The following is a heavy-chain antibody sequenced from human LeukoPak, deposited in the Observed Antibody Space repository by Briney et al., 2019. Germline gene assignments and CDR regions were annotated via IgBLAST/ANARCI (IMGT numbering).Heavy chain of an antibody. CDR3: ARGLISQYYYGSGSYAVRDDYYYYMDV. J-gene: IGHJ6*03. Sequence: GGSLRLSCAASGFTFITYTINWVRQAPGKGLEWVSSISSNSSYKSYADSAKGRFTISRDNAKNSLFLQMNSLRAEDTAVYYCARGLISQYYYGSGSYAVRDDYYYYMDVWGKGTTVTISS. D-gene: IGHD3-10*01. CDR2: ISSNSSYK. CDR1: GFTFITYT. V-gene: IGHV3-21*01.